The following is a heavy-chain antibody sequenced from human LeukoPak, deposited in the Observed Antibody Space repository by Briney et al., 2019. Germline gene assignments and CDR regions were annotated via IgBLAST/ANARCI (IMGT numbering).Heavy chain of an antibody. CDR3: ARVTYHSSGFYPYDY. CDR1: GFTFSSYE. V-gene: IGHV3-48*03. D-gene: IGHD3-22*01. Sequence: GGSLRLSCEASGFTFSSYEMNWVRQAPGEGLEWVSYISSSGSTIYYADSVKGRFTISRANAKNSLYLQMNSLRAEDTAVYYCARVTYHSSGFYPYDYWGQGTLVTVSS. J-gene: IGHJ4*02. CDR2: ISSSGSTI.